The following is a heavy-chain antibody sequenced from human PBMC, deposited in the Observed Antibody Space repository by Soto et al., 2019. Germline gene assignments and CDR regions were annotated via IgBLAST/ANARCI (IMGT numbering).Heavy chain of an antibody. CDR3: AREWSAAGHFYGMDV. J-gene: IGHJ6*04. CDR1: GYTFTSYD. D-gene: IGHD6-13*01. V-gene: IGHV1-8*01. Sequence: QVQLVQSGAEVKKPGASVQVSCKTSGYTFTSYDINWVRQAPGQGLEWVGWMNTNSDDTRSAQKFRGRLTLSRDKSMRAVYMKLSNLRPDDSAVYYCAREWSAAGHFYGMDVCGKGTTVAVAS. CDR2: MNTNSDDT.